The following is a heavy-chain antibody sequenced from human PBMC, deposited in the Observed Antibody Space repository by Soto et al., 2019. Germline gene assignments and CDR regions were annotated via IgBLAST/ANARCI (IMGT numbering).Heavy chain of an antibody. CDR1: GFTFTSNP. CDR3: ARDPNPAAAAYYYHFGMDV. CDR2: VSYDGSNK. V-gene: IGHV3-30-3*01. D-gene: IGHD6-13*01. Sequence: QVQLVESGGGVVQPGRSLRLSCAASGFTFTSNPMHWVRQAPGKGLEWVAVVSYDGSNKYYADSVKGRFTISRDNSKNTLSLQMNSLRPEDTAVYYCARDPNPAAAAYYYHFGMDVWGQGTTVTVSS. J-gene: IGHJ6*02.